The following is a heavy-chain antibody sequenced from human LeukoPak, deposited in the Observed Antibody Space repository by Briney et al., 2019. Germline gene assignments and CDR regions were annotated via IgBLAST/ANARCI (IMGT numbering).Heavy chain of an antibody. J-gene: IGHJ6*02. Sequence: PSETLSLTCTVSGGSISSYYWSWIRQPPGKGLEWIGYIYYSGSTNYNPSLKSRVTMSVDTSKNQFSLKLSSVTAADTAVCYCAREGYYYGMDVWGQGTTVTVSS. CDR3: AREGYYYGMDV. CDR1: GGSISSYY. V-gene: IGHV4-59*01. CDR2: IYYSGST.